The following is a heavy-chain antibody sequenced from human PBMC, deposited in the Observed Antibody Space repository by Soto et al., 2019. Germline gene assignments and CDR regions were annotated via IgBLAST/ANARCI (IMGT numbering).Heavy chain of an antibody. CDR1: GFTFSSYA. J-gene: IGHJ4*02. Sequence: EVQLLESGGGLVQPGGSLRLSCAASGFTFSSYAMRWVRQAPGKGLEWVSAVSGSGGSTYYADSVKGRFTISRDNSKNTLYLQMNSLRAEDTAVYYCSRRGPGTYFDYWGQGTLVTVSS. CDR3: SRRGPGTYFDY. V-gene: IGHV3-23*01. CDR2: VSGSGGST. D-gene: IGHD6-13*01.